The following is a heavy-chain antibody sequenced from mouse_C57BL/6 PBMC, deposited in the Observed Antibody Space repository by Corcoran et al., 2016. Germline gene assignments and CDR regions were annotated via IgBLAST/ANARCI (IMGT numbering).Heavy chain of an antibody. Sequence: EVQLQQSGPELVKPGASVKISCKASGYTFTDYYMNWVKQSHGKSLEWFGDINPNNGGTSYNQKFKGKATLTVDKSSSTAYMELRSLTSEDSAVYYCVRVYYDYGGFAYWGQGTLVTVSA. CDR1: GYTFTDYY. CDR2: INPNNGGT. CDR3: VRVYYDYGGFAY. D-gene: IGHD2-4*01. V-gene: IGHV1-26*01. J-gene: IGHJ3*01.